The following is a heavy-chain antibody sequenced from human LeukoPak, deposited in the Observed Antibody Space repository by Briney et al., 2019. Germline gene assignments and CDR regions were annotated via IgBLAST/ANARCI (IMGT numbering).Heavy chain of an antibody. CDR1: GYTFTSYY. Sequence: SVTVSCKASGYTFTSYYMHWVRQAPGQGLEWMGGIIPIFGTANYAQKFQGRVTITADESTSTAYMELSSLRSEDTAVYYCAVAYSYSSGWYNWGQGTLVTVSS. J-gene: IGHJ4*02. D-gene: IGHD6-19*01. V-gene: IGHV1-69*13. CDR2: IIPIFGTA. CDR3: AVAYSYSSGWYN.